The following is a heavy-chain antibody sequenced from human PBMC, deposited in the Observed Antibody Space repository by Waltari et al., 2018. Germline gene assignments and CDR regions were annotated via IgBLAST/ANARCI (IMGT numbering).Heavy chain of an antibody. Sequence: QVQLQESGPGLVKPSETLSLTCTVSGGSISSYYWSWIRQPPGKGLEWIGYIYYSGSTNYNPALKSRVTISVDTSKNQFSLKLSSVTAADTAVYYCARVRQYSSSWYAQSEYYYYGMDVWGQGTTVTVSS. CDR3: ARVRQYSSSWYAQSEYYYYGMDV. J-gene: IGHJ6*02. CDR2: IYYSGST. D-gene: IGHD6-13*01. CDR1: GGSISSYY. V-gene: IGHV4-59*01.